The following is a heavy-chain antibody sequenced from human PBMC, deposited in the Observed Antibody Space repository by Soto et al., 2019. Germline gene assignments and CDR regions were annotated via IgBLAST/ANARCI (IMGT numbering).Heavy chain of an antibody. V-gene: IGHV1-69*06. CDR2: IIPIFGTA. CDR3: ARYSSGWQRGGLYFDY. CDR1: GGTFSSYA. Sequence: QVQLVQSGAEVKKPGSSVKVSCKASGGTFSSYAISWVRQAPGQGLQWMGGIIPIFGTANYAQKFQGRVTITADKSTSTAYMELSSLRSEDTAVYYCARYSSGWQRGGLYFDYWGQGTLVTVSS. D-gene: IGHD6-19*01. J-gene: IGHJ4*02.